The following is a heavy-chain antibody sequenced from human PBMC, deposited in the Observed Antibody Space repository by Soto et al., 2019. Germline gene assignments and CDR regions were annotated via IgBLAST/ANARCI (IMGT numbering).Heavy chain of an antibody. D-gene: IGHD2-2*01. J-gene: IGHJ4*02. CDR1: GFTFSSYG. CDR3: AKGGRGCSSTSCYPLDY. CDR2: LSYDGSNK. Sequence: PGVSLRLSWAASGFTFSSYGMHWVRQAPGKGLEWVAVLSYDGSNKYYADSVKGRFTISRDNSKNTLYLQMNSLRAEDTAVYYCAKGGRGCSSTSCYPLDYWGQGTLVTVSS. V-gene: IGHV3-30*18.